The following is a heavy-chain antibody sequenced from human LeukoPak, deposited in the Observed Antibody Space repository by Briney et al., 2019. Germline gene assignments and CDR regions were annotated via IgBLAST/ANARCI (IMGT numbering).Heavy chain of an antibody. J-gene: IGHJ4*02. D-gene: IGHD5-18*01. CDR1: GGSISSHY. V-gene: IGHV4-59*11. Sequence: SETLSLTCTVSGGSISSHYWSWIRQPPGKGLEWIAYLFDSVNTKDNPSLQSRLTLSADTSKNQFSLRLSSVTAADTAVYYCATIKRGSIFGYFDFWGQGIKVTISS. CDR3: ATIKRGSIFGYFDF. CDR2: LFDSVNT.